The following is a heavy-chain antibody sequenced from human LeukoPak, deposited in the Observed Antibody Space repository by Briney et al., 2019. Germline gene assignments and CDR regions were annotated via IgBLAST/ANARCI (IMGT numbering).Heavy chain of an antibody. CDR3: ARDSTSGRNGYSFDY. V-gene: IGHV3-66*01. J-gene: IGHJ4*02. CDR1: GFTISFNY. Sequence: GGSLRLSCAASGFTISFNYMTWVRQAPGMGLEWVSVIYGGGSTFYADSVRGRFTISRDDSKNTLFLQMDSLRAEDTAVYYCARDSTSGRNGYSFDYWGQGTLVTVSS. D-gene: IGHD5-24*01. CDR2: IYGGGST.